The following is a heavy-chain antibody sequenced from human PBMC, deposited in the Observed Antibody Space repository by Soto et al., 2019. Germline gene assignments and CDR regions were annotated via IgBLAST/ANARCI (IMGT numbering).Heavy chain of an antibody. CDR1: GFSLSTSVMC. Sequence: GPTLVNATQTLTLTCTFPGFSLSTSVMCVNWIRQSPGKALEWLALIDWEDDKNYSKSLKTRLTISKDTSKNQVVLTMTNMDPVDTATYYCARSMTQKYYYYYGMDVWGQGTTVTVSS. CDR3: ARSMTQKYYYYYGMDV. D-gene: IGHD2-21*02. CDR2: IDWEDDK. J-gene: IGHJ6*02. V-gene: IGHV2-70*01.